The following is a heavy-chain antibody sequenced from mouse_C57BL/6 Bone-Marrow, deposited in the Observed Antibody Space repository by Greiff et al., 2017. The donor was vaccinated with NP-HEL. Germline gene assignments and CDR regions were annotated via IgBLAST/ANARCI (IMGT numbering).Heavy chain of an antibody. D-gene: IGHD1-1*01. CDR2: IYPRSGNT. CDR1: GYTFTSYG. V-gene: IGHV1-81*01. Sequence: QVQLQQSGAELARPGASVKLSCKASGYTFTSYGISWVKQRTGQGLEWIGEIYPRSGNTYYNEKFKGKATLTADNSSSTAYMELRSLTSEDSAVYFCARWGTTVVEGYFDVWGTGTTVTVSS. J-gene: IGHJ1*03. CDR3: ARWGTTVVEGYFDV.